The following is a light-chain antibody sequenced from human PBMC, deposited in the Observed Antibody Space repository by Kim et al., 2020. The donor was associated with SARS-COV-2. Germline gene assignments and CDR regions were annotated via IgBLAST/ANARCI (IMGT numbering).Light chain of an antibody. Sequence: GQRVTISCPVSSSNIESNFVVWNQQFSGTAPKLRSLRDNQRPSGVPDRFSGSKSGTSASLAISGLRSEDEADYYCATWDGSLSGPVFGGGTQLTVL. V-gene: IGLV1-47*01. CDR2: RDN. CDR1: SSNIESNF. J-gene: IGLJ7*01. CDR3: ATWDGSLSGPV.